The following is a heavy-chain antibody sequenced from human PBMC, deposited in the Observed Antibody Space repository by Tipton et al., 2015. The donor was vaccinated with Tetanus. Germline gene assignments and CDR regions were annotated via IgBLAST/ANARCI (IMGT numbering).Heavy chain of an antibody. CDR1: GASISGYY. D-gene: IGHD3-10*02. CDR2: INQSGST. V-gene: IGHV4-34*01. Sequence: TLSLTCTVSGASISGYYWSWIRQPPGKGPEWIGEINQSGSTRYNPSLESRITMSVDTSKKQIFLELKSVSAADTAVYYCAGSLVRWFDPWGQGTLVIVSS. J-gene: IGHJ5*02. CDR3: AGSLVRWFDP.